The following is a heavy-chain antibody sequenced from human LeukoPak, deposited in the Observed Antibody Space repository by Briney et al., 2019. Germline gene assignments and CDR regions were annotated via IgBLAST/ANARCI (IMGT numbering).Heavy chain of an antibody. D-gene: IGHD3-10*01. J-gene: IGHJ4*02. Sequence: GGSLTLSCAASGFTFSSDNMNWVRQAPGKGLDWVSFIRSRGSSITYAASVKGRFTISRDNVKNSLYLQMNSLRAEDTAVYYCVRRKANSDGEFDYWGQGTLVTVSS. CDR3: VRRKANSDGEFDY. CDR2: IRSRGSSI. CDR1: GFTFSSDN. V-gene: IGHV3-48*01.